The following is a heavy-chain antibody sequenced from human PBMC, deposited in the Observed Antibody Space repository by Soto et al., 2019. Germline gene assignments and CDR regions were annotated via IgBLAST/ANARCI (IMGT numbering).Heavy chain of an antibody. Sequence: ASVKVSFKASGYTFTSYYMHWLRQAPGQGLEWMGIINPSGGSTSYAQKFQGRVTMTRDTSTSTVYMELSSLRSEDTAVYYCARPYYYDSSGYYFDYWGQGTLVTVSS. CDR2: INPSGGST. CDR3: ARPYYYDSSGYYFDY. CDR1: GYTFTSYY. J-gene: IGHJ4*02. V-gene: IGHV1-46*01. D-gene: IGHD3-22*01.